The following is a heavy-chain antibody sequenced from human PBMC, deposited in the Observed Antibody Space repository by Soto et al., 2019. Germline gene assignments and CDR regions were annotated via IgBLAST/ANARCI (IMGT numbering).Heavy chain of an antibody. Sequence: QVQVVQSGVEVRRPGSSVKVSCKASGDTFKNCVISWVRQAPGQGLEWMGGIIPLFGTTDFAQRFQGRLTITTDESTTTAYMELSRLRSEDTATYYCAAELGFGEGSVVWGQGTTVIVSS. CDR1: GDTFKNCV. D-gene: IGHD3-10*01. V-gene: IGHV1-69*01. CDR3: AAELGFGEGSVV. CDR2: IIPLFGTT. J-gene: IGHJ6*02.